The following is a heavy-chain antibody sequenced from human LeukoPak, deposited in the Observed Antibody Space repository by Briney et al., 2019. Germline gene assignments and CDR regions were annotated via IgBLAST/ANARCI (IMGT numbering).Heavy chain of an antibody. J-gene: IGHJ4*02. Sequence: SETLSLTCAVYGGSFSGYYWSWIRQPPGKGLEWIGEINHSGSTNYNPSLKSRVTISVDTSKNQFSLKLSSVTAADTAVYYCARPVAGTFGPMDDWGQGTLVTVSS. D-gene: IGHD6-19*01. V-gene: IGHV4-34*01. CDR1: GGSFSGYY. CDR3: ARPVAGTFGPMDD. CDR2: INHSGST.